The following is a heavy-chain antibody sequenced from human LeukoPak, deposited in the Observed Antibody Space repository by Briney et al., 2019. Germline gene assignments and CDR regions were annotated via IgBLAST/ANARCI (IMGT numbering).Heavy chain of an antibody. V-gene: IGHV1-18*01. J-gene: IGHJ6*02. CDR3: ARESRGYRYGYFYYYDMDV. Sequence: ASVTVSCKASGYTFTSYGISWVRQAPGQGLEWMGWISAYNRNINYAQKLQGRVTMTTDTSTSTAYMELRSLRSDDTAVCYCARESRGYRYGYFYYYDMDVWGQGTTVTVSS. CDR2: ISAYNRNI. D-gene: IGHD5-18*01. CDR1: GYTFTSYG.